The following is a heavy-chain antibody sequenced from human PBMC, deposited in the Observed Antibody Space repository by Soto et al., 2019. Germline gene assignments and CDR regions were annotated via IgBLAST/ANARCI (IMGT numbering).Heavy chain of an antibody. J-gene: IGHJ4*02. V-gene: IGHV3-21*01. CDR1: GFTFSTYS. D-gene: IGHD2-2*01. CDR3: SRGGGGVVVVPGANRGDF. CDR2: ISPSSTSI. Sequence: EVQLVESGGGLVKPGGSLRLSCAASGFTFSTYSMSWVRQAPGKGLEWVSSISPSSTSIHYADSVKGRFTISRDNAEKSVYLQMNSLRADDTAIYYCSRGGGGVVVVPGANRGDFWGQGTLVTVSS.